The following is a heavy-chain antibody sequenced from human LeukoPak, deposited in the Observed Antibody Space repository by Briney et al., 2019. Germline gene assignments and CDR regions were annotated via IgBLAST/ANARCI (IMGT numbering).Heavy chain of an antibody. CDR3: AKDVAQLWFRGVNYFDY. CDR2: ISYDGGNK. Sequence: GGSLRLSCAASGFTFSSYGMHWVRQAPGQGLEWVAVISYDGGNKYYADSVKGRFTISRDNSKNTLYLQMNSLRAEDTAVYYCAKDVAQLWFRGVNYFDYWGQGTLVTVSS. J-gene: IGHJ4*02. CDR1: GFTFSSYG. V-gene: IGHV3-30*18. D-gene: IGHD5-18*01.